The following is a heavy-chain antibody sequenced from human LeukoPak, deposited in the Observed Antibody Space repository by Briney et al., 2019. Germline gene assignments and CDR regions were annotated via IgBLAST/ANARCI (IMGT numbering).Heavy chain of an antibody. Sequence: TSETLSLTCTVSGGSISSSSYYWGWIRQPPGKGLEWIGSIYYSGSTYYNPSLKSRVTISVDTSKNQFSLELSSVTAADTAVYYCVRDLGDYVWGSYRSKLFDPWGQGTLVTVSS. CDR3: VRDLGDYVWGSYRSKLFDP. V-gene: IGHV4-39*02. CDR1: GGSISSSSYY. J-gene: IGHJ5*02. D-gene: IGHD3-16*02. CDR2: IYYSGST.